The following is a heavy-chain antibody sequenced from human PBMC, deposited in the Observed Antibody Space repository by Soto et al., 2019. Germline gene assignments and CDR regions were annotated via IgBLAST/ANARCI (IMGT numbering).Heavy chain of an antibody. J-gene: IGHJ6*02. D-gene: IGHD3-3*01. V-gene: IGHV4-31*03. CDR1: GGSISSGGYY. CDR3: ARFPDYDSTHYYYYGMDV. CDR2: IYYSGST. Sequence: QVQLQESGPGLVKPSQTLSLTCTVSGGSISSGGYYWSWIRQHPGKGLEWIGYIYYSGSTYYDPSLKRRVTISVDTSKNQFSLKLSSVTAADTAVYYCARFPDYDSTHYYYYGMDVWGQGTTVTVSS.